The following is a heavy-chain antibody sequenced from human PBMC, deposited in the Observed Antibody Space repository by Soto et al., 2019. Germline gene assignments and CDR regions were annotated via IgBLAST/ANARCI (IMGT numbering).Heavy chain of an antibody. Sequence: ASVKVSCKVSGYTLTELSMHWVRQAPGKGLEWMGGFDPEDGETIYAQKFQGRVTMTEDTSTDTAYMELCSLRSEDTAVYYCATDHIVVVPAAMRLGRGWFDPWGQGTLVTVSS. CDR2: FDPEDGET. CDR1: GYTLTELS. V-gene: IGHV1-24*01. D-gene: IGHD2-2*01. CDR3: ATDHIVVVPAAMRLGRGWFDP. J-gene: IGHJ5*02.